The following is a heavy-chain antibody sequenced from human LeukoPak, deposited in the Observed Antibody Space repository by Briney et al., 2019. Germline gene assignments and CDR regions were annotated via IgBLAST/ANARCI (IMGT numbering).Heavy chain of an antibody. CDR1: GGTFSSYA. J-gene: IGHJ6*02. D-gene: IGHD3-22*01. V-gene: IGHV1-69*13. Sequence: ASVKVSCKPSGGTFSSYAISWVRQAPGQGLEWMGGIIPIFGTAHYAQKFQGRVTITADESTSTAYMELSSLRSEDTAVYYCARDHGDSSGYTPSAYYYYGMDVWGQGTTVTVSS. CDR3: ARDHGDSSGYTPSAYYYYGMDV. CDR2: IIPIFGTA.